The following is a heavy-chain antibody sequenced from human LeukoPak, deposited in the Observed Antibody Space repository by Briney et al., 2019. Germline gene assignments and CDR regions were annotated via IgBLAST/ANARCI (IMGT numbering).Heavy chain of an antibody. D-gene: IGHD3-10*01. J-gene: IGHJ4*02. CDR2: INPNSGGT. Sequence: ASVKVSCKASGYTFTGYYMHWVRQAPGRGLEWMGRINPNSGGTNYAQKFQGRVTMTRDTSISTAYMELSRLRSDDTAVYYCARVSTRKLWFGELADYWGQGTLVTVSS. CDR3: ARVSTRKLWFGELADY. CDR1: GYTFTGYY. V-gene: IGHV1-2*06.